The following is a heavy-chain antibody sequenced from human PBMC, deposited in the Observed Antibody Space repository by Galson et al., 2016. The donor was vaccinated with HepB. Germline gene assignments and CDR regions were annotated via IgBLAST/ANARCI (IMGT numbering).Heavy chain of an antibody. CDR1: GGSISSYY. CDR2: MYYSGST. V-gene: IGHV4-59*01. J-gene: IGHJ4*01. CDR3: EKSAPIRFLEWSNRSVFEY. D-gene: IGHD3-3*01. Sequence: SETLSLTCTVSGGSISSYYWSWIRQPPGKGLEWIGYMYYSGSTNCNPSLKSRVTISVDTSKNQFSLKLSSVTAADTAVYFCEKSAPIRFLEWSNRSVFEYWGPGTLFTVSS.